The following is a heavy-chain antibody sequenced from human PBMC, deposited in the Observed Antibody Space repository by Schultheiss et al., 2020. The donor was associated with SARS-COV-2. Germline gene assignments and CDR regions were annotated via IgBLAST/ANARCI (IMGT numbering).Heavy chain of an antibody. J-gene: IGHJ4*02. CDR3: ARCQYTAMVHD. V-gene: IGHV4-34*01. Sequence: SETLSLTCAVYGGSFSGYYWGWIRQPPGKGLEWIGEINHSGSTNYNPSLKSRVTISVDTSKNQFSLKLSSVTAADTAVYYCARCQYTAMVHDWGQGTLVTVSS. D-gene: IGHD5-18*01. CDR2: INHSGST. CDR1: GGSFSGYY.